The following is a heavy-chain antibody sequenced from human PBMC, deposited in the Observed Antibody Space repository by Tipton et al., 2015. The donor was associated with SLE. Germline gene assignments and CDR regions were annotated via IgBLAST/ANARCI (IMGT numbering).Heavy chain of an antibody. Sequence: SLRLSCAASGFTFSSYEMNWVRQAPGKGLEWVSYISSSGSTIYYADSVKGRFTISRDNAKNSLYLQMNSLRAEDTAVYYCARVGSMGGGFFDYWGQGTLVPVSS. CDR3: ARVGSMGGGFFDY. CDR1: GFTFSSYE. D-gene: IGHD2-15*01. J-gene: IGHJ4*02. V-gene: IGHV3-48*03. CDR2: ISSSGSTI.